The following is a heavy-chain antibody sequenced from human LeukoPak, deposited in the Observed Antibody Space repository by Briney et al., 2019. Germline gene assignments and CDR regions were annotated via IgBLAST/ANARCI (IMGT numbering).Heavy chain of an antibody. CDR1: GGSISSSSYY. V-gene: IGHV4-39*07. CDR3: ARGNSGYDPGDAFDI. D-gene: IGHD5-12*01. Sequence: SETLSLTCTVSGGSISSSSYYWGWIRQPPGKGLEWIGSMYSSGSTYYNPSLKSRVTISVDTSKNQFSLKLSSVTAADTAVYYCARGNSGYDPGDAFDIWGQGTMVTVSS. CDR2: MYSSGST. J-gene: IGHJ3*02.